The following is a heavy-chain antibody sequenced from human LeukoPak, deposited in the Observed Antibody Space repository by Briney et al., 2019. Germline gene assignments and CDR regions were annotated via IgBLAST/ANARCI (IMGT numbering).Heavy chain of an antibody. CDR1: GFTFSGYS. J-gene: IGHJ4*02. D-gene: IGHD2-15*01. V-gene: IGHV3-21*01. Sequence: GGSLRLSCAASGFTFSGYSMNWVRQAPGKGLEWVSSISTSSSYIYYADSVKGRFTISRDNAKNSLYLQMNSLRAEDTAVYYCARDSGLWSSEYYFDYWGQGTLVTVSS. CDR3: ARDSGLWSSEYYFDY. CDR2: ISTSSSYI.